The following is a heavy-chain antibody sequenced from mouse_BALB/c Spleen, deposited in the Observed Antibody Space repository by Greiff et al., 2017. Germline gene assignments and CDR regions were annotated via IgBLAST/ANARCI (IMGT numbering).Heavy chain of an antibody. CDR3: AGYYYGSSHWCFDV. D-gene: IGHD1-1*01. J-gene: IGHJ1*01. Sequence: EVKLVESGGGLVQPGGSLKLSCAASGFTFSSYGMSWVRQTPDKRLELVATINSNGGSTYYPDSVKGRFTISRDNAKNTLYLQMSSLKSEDTAMYDWAGYYYGSSHWCFDVWGAGTTVTVSA. CDR2: INSNGGST. V-gene: IGHV5-6-3*01. CDR1: GFTFSSYG.